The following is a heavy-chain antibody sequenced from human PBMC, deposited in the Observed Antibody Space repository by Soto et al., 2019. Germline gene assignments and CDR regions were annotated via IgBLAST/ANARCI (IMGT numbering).Heavy chain of an antibody. D-gene: IGHD3-22*01. V-gene: IGHV3-30*18. CDR3: AKDQGRYYDSSGGFDY. CDR2: ISYDGSNK. Sequence: GGSLRLSCAASGFTFSSYGMHWVRQAPGKGLEWVAVISYDGSNKYYADSVKGRFTISRDNSKNTLYLQMNSLRAEDTAVYYCAKDQGRYYDSSGGFDYWGQGTLVTVSS. J-gene: IGHJ4*02. CDR1: GFTFSSYG.